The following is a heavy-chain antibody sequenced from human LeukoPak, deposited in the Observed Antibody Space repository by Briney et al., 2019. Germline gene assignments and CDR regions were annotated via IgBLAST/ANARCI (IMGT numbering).Heavy chain of an antibody. V-gene: IGHV4-39*02. Sequence: SETLSLTCTVSGGSISSSSYYWGWIRQPPGKGLEWIGSIYYSGSTYYNPSLKSRVTISVDTSKNQFSLKLSSVTAADTAVYYCARDRPSGYCSSTSCYTDYWGQGTLVTVSS. CDR1: GGSISSSSYY. J-gene: IGHJ4*02. CDR2: IYYSGST. D-gene: IGHD2-2*02. CDR3: ARDRPSGYCSSTSCYTDY.